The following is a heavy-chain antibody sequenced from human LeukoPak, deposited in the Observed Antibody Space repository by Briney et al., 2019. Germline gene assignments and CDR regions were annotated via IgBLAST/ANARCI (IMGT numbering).Heavy chain of an antibody. V-gene: IGHV4-59*01. Sequence: SETLSLTCTVSGGSISSYYWSWIRQPPGKGLEWIGYIYYSGSTNYNPSHKSRVTISVDTSKNQFSLKLSSVTAADTAVYYCARGMRYFDWSYDYWGQGTLVTVSS. J-gene: IGHJ4*02. CDR2: IYYSGST. CDR1: GGSISSYY. D-gene: IGHD3-9*01. CDR3: ARGMRYFDWSYDY.